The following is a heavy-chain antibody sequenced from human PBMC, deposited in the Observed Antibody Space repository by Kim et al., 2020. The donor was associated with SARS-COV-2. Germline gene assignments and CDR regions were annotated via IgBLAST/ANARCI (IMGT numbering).Heavy chain of an antibody. CDR2: TFFRSKWST. CDR1: GDSVFSNHAA. D-gene: IGHD3-3*01. V-gene: IGHV6-1*01. CDR3: VRDGYYDGSREQPRLDT. Sequence: SQTLSLTCVIPGDSVFSNHAAWNWIRQSPSRGLEWLGRTFFRSKWSTDYAESVRSRLTNNPDTSRNQFSLQLKSVTPEDTALYFCVRDGYYDGSREQPRLDTCGQETLNTVSS. J-gene: IGHJ5*02.